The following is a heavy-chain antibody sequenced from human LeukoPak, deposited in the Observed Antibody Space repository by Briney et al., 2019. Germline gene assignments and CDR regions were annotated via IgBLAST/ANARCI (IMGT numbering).Heavy chain of an antibody. Sequence: GGSLGLSCAASGLTFSGYVMSWARQAPGKGLEWVAAISANGGRTYYTESVKGHFTISRDNSKNTLSLQMNSLRADDTAVYYCAKGPERRGFCSGSACYSDCWGQGTLVTVSS. D-gene: IGHD2-8*02. CDR2: ISANGGRT. CDR1: GLTFSGYV. V-gene: IGHV3-23*01. J-gene: IGHJ4*02. CDR3: AKGPERRGFCSGSACYSDC.